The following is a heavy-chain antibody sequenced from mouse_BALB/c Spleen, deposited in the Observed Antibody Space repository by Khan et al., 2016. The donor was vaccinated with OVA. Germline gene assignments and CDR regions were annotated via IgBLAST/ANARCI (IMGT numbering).Heavy chain of an antibody. CDR3: TRLGYYYNSGGFAY. CDR1: GFTFSTYG. D-gene: IGHD1-1*01. V-gene: IGHV5-6*01. J-gene: IGHJ3*01. Sequence: EVQLVESGGDFVRPGGSLKLSCAASGFTFSTYGMSWVRQTPDKRLEWVATINTGGAYTYYPDSVKGRFTISRDNAKNTPYLQLSSLKSEDTAIYKCTRLGYYYNSGGFAYWGQGTLVTVSA. CDR2: INTGGAYT.